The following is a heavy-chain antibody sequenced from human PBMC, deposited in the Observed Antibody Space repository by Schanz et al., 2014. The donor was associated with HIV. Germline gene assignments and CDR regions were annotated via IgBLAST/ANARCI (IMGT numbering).Heavy chain of an antibody. CDR2: ISPSNGDT. CDR3: ARGEDWPGGASDH. CDR1: GYTFINYD. Sequence: VQLVQSGAEVKEPGASVKVSCKASGYTFINYDIHWVRQAPGQGLAWMGWISPSNGDTKYTHWLQGRVTMTTDTSTNTAYMELRSLKSDDTAVYYCARGEDWPGGASDHWGQGTLVIVS. V-gene: IGHV1-18*01. D-gene: IGHD1-26*01. J-gene: IGHJ5*02.